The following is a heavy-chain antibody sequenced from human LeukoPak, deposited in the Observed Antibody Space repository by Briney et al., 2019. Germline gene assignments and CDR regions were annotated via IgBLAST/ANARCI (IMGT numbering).Heavy chain of an antibody. D-gene: IGHD2-15*01. V-gene: IGHV1-2*02. J-gene: IGHJ4*02. Sequence: GASVKVSCKASGYTFTGYYMHWVRQAPGQGLEWMGWINPNSGGTNYAQKFQGRVTMTRDTSISTAYMELSRLRSDDTAVYYCARDHVVVFGGEMIFDESDYWGQGTLVTVSS. CDR2: INPNSGGT. CDR1: GYTFTGYY. CDR3: ARDHVVVFGGEMIFDESDY.